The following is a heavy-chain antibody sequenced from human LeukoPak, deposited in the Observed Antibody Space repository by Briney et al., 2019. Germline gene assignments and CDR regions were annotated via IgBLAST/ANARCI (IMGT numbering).Heavy chain of an antibody. CDR1: GFTFSNYG. Sequence: GGSLRLSCAASGFTFSNYGMHWVRQAPGKGLEWVAVISYDGSDNYYADSVKGRFTISRDNAKNSLYLQMNSLRAEDTAVYYCAREILGYYYMDVWGKGTTVTISS. D-gene: IGHD2-8*02. J-gene: IGHJ6*03. CDR3: AREILGYYYMDV. V-gene: IGHV3-30*03. CDR2: ISYDGSDN.